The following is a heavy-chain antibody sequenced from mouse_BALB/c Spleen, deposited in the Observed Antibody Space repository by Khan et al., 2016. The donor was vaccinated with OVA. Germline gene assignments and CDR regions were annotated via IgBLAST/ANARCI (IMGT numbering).Heavy chain of an antibody. Sequence: EVELVESGGGLVQPGGSLRLSCATSGFTFTDYYMSWVRQPPGKAFEWLGFIRNKAKGYTTEYSASMKGRFTISRDNSQSIVYLQMNTLRAEDSATYCCVRETVVDIYWYFDVWGAGTTVTVSS. D-gene: IGHD1-1*01. V-gene: IGHV7-3*02. J-gene: IGHJ1*01. CDR2: IRNKAKGYTT. CDR1: GFTFTDYY. CDR3: VRETVVDIYWYFDV.